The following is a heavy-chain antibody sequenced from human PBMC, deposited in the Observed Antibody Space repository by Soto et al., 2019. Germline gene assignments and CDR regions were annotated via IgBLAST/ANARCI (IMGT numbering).Heavy chain of an antibody. CDR2: IYYSGST. CDR3: ARRVYSSGGLDY. J-gene: IGHJ4*02. D-gene: IGHD5-18*01. CDR1: GGSISSSSYY. V-gene: IGHV4-39*01. Sequence: PSETLSLTCTVSGGSISSSSYYWGWTRQPPGKGLEWIGSIYYSGSTYYNPSLKSRVTISVDTSKNQFSLKLSSVTAADTAVYYCARRVYSSGGLDYWGQGTLVTVSS.